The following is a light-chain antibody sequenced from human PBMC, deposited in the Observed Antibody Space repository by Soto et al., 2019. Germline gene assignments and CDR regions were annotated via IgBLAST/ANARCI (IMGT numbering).Light chain of an antibody. CDR1: HIVSIS. J-gene: IGKJ5*01. CDR3: QQRRK. V-gene: IGKV3-11*01. Sequence: EVLVTQSPDTLSLSPGETATLSCRAIHIVSISVAWYQHKPGQDPRLLIYDASNRATGIPARLSRSGSRTDFTLTISSLGPEHFAVYHCQQRRKFGQGTRME. CDR2: DAS.